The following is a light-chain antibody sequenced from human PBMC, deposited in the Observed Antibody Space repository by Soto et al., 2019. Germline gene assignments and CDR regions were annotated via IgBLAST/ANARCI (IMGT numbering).Light chain of an antibody. J-gene: IGLJ7*01. CDR2: EVS. CDR1: SSDVGSHNL. V-gene: IGLV2-23*02. Sequence: QSALTQPASVSGSPGQSITISCTGTSSDVGSHNLVSWYQQHPGQAPQLMIYEVSKRPLGVSARFSASKSGNTASLTISGLQAEDEADYYGCSYGGSRAVFGGGTQLTVL. CDR3: CSYGGSRAV.